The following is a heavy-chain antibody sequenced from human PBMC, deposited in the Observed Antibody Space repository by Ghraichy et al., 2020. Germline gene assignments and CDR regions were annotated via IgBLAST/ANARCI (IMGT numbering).Heavy chain of an antibody. CDR3: ARQSYDSSGYPYSNWFDP. D-gene: IGHD3-22*01. Sequence: GESLNISCKGSGYSFTSYWIGWVRQMPGKGLEWMGIIYPGDSDTRYSPSFQGQVTISADKSISTAYLQWSSLKASDTAMYYCARQSYDSSGYPYSNWFDPWGQGTLVTVSS. CDR2: IYPGDSDT. J-gene: IGHJ5*02. CDR1: GYSFTSYW. V-gene: IGHV5-51*01.